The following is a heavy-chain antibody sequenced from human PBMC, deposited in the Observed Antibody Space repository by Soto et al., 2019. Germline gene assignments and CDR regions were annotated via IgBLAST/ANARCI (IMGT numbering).Heavy chain of an antibody. J-gene: IGHJ4*02. Sequence: EVQLVESGGGLVKPGGSLRLSCAASGFTFSSYSMNWVRQAPGKGLEWVSSISSSSSYIYYADSVKGRFTISRDNAKNSLYLQMNSLRAEDTAVYYCAIAGGWELVDYWGQGTLVTVAS. D-gene: IGHD1-26*01. CDR2: ISSSSSYI. V-gene: IGHV3-21*01. CDR3: AIAGGWELVDY. CDR1: GFTFSSYS.